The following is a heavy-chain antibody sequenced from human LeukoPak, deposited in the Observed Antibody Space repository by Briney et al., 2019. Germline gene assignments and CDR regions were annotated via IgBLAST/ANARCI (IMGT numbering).Heavy chain of an antibody. CDR2: INAGNGNT. Sequence: GASVKVSCKASGYTFTSYAMHWVRQAPGQRLEWMGWINAGNGNTKYSQKFQGRVTITRDTSASTAYMELSSLRSEDTAVYYCASLHWVDSEKYYYDSSGYYWGQGTLVTVSS. V-gene: IGHV1-3*01. J-gene: IGHJ4*02. CDR1: GYTFTSYA. CDR3: ASLHWVDSEKYYYDSSGYY. D-gene: IGHD3-22*01.